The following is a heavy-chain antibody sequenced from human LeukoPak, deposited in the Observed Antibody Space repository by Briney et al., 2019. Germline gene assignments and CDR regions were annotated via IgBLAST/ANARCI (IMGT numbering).Heavy chain of an antibody. Sequence: PGGSLRLSCAASGFPFSGYSMNWVRQAPGKGLEWVSYISSSSGTIYPDSVKGRFTISRDNAKNSLYLQMDSLRDEDTAVYCCARDQHYSLDYWGQGILVTVSS. CDR1: GFPFSGYS. J-gene: IGHJ4*02. V-gene: IGHV3-48*02. CDR2: ISSSSGTI. D-gene: IGHD2-15*01. CDR3: ARDQHYSLDY.